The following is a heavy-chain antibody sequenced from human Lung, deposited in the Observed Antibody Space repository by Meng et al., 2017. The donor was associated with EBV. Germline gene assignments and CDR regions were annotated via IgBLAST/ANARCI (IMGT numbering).Heavy chain of an antibody. CDR1: CYTFTNYG. J-gene: IGHJ4*02. CDR3: ARVEVGITSGDY. V-gene: IGHV1-18*01. Sequence: GQLVQSGGERKKPGGSGKVSCKASCYTFTNYGITLVRQAPGQGLEWMGWISAYNGDTNYAQTLQGRVTMTTDTSTSTAYMELRSLRSDDTAVYYCARVEVGITSGDYWGQGTLVTVSS. D-gene: IGHD1-26*01. CDR2: ISAYNGDT.